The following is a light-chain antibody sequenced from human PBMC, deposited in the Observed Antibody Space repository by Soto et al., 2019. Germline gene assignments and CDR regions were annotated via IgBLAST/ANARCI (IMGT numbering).Light chain of an antibody. Sequence: DIVLTQTPLSSPVTLGQPASISCRSSQSLVHSDGNTYLSWFHQRPGQPPRLLIDKVSNRFSGVPDRFSGSAAVTDFTLKISRVEAEDVGIYFCMQATQYRPYTFGQGTKLAIK. CDR1: QSLVHSDGNTY. CDR3: MQATQYRPYT. CDR2: KVS. V-gene: IGKV2-24*01. J-gene: IGKJ2*01.